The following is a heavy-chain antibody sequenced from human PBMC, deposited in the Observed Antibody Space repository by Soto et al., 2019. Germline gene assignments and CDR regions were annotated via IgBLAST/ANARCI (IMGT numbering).Heavy chain of an antibody. CDR1: GGSISSGSYY. CDR2: IYYSGST. V-gene: IGHV4-39*01. Sequence: SETLSLTCTVSGGSISSGSYYWGWIRQPPGKGLEWIGSIYYSGSTYYNPSLKSRVTISVDTSKNQFSLKLSSVTAADTAVYYCARGQWFGELSWFDPWGQGTLVTVSS. D-gene: IGHD3-10*01. J-gene: IGHJ5*02. CDR3: ARGQWFGELSWFDP.